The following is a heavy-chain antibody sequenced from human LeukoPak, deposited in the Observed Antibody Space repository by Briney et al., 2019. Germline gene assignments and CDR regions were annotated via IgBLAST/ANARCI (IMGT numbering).Heavy chain of an antibody. D-gene: IGHD6-19*01. Sequence: SETLSLTCTVSGGSITISSYYWSWIRQPPGKGLEWIGCIYYSGSTNYNPSLKSRVTISVDTSKNQFSLKLSSVTAADTDVYYCARGRWAVAGTDMDVWGKGTTVTISS. CDR2: IYYSGST. CDR1: GGSITISSYY. V-gene: IGHV4-61*01. J-gene: IGHJ6*04. CDR3: ARGRWAVAGTDMDV.